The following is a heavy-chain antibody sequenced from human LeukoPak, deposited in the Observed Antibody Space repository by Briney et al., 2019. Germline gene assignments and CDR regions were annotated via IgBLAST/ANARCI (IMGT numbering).Heavy chain of an antibody. D-gene: IGHD3-22*01. CDR2: IYPGVSDT. Sequence: GESLKISCKGFGYNFTSYWIGWVRQMPGKGLEWMGIIYPGVSDTIYSPSFQGQVTISADKSINTAYLQWSSLKASDTAMYYCARVYDSSGYYWYGFDIWGQGTMVTVSS. CDR3: ARVYDSSGYYWYGFDI. CDR1: GYNFTSYW. J-gene: IGHJ3*02. V-gene: IGHV5-51*01.